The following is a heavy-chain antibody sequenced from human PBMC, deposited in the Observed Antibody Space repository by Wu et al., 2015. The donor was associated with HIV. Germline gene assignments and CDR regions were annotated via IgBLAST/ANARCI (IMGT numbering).Heavy chain of an antibody. V-gene: IGHV4-61*03. CDR1: GYSISSGYY. J-gene: IGHJ3*02. CDR3: ARVPGYYDNSGYLIIGAFDI. Sequence: QVQLQESGPGLVKPSETLSLTCTVSGYSISSGYYWGWIRQPPGKGLEWIGYVYYSGSTNYNPSLKSRVSISVDTSKNHFSLKLSSVTAADTAVYYCARVPGYYDNSGYLIIGAFDIWGQGTMVTVSS. D-gene: IGHD3-22*01. CDR2: VYYSGST.